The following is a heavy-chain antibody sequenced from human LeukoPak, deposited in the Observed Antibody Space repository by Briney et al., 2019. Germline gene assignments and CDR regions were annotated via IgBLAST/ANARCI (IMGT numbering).Heavy chain of an antibody. CDR1: GFIFNNYD. CDR2: ISGSGGST. Sequence: GGSLRLSCVVSGFIFNNYDMSWVRQAPGKGLEWVSAISGSGGSTYYADSVKGRFTISRDNSKNTLYLQMNSLRVEDTAIYYRAKVTVTMAATGDYWGQGTLVTVSS. J-gene: IGHJ4*02. V-gene: IGHV3-23*01. D-gene: IGHD2-15*01. CDR3: AKVTVTMAATGDY.